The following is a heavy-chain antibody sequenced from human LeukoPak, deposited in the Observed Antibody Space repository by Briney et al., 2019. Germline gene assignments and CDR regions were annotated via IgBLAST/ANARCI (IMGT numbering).Heavy chain of an antibody. J-gene: IGHJ4*02. CDR2: IYWDEDK. Sequence: SGPTLVNPTETLTLTFTFSGFSLTTSGVGVGWIRQSPGKALEWLALIYWDEDKRYSPSLKSRLTIAKATSRNQVVLTMTNMDPVDTATYYCAHSYFGSGISAYGQPRLYYFDSWGQGTLVTVSS. D-gene: IGHD3-10*01. CDR3: AHSYFGSGISAYGQPRLYYFDS. CDR1: GFSLTTSGVG. V-gene: IGHV2-5*02.